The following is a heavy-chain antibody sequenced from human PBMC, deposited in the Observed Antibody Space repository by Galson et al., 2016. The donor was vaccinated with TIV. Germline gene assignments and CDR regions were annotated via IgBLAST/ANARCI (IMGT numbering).Heavy chain of an antibody. J-gene: IGHJ6*02. D-gene: IGHD3-16*01. CDR3: AKEIQRGSYGMDV. CDR2: VSWAGGST. V-gene: IGHV3-43*01. Sequence: SLRLSCAASGFTFHAYTMHWVRQTPGKGLEWVSLVSWAGGSTYYADYVKGRFTVSRDNSKNSLYLQMNSLRSEDTALYYCAKEIQRGSYGMDVWGRGTTVTVSS. CDR1: GFTFHAYT.